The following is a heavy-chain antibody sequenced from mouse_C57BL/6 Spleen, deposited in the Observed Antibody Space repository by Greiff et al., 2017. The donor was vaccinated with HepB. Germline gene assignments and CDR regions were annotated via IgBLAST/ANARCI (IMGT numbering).Heavy chain of an antibody. CDR3: GVGGFFWFAY. CDR2: INPNNGGT. V-gene: IGHV1-26*01. CDR1: GYTFTDYY. Sequence: EVQLQQSGPELVKPGASVKISCKASGYTFTDYYMNWVKQSHGKSLEWIGDINPNNGGTSYNQKFKGKATLTVDKSSSTAYMELRSLTSEDSVVYYCGVGGFFWFAYWGQGTLVTVSA. J-gene: IGHJ3*01.